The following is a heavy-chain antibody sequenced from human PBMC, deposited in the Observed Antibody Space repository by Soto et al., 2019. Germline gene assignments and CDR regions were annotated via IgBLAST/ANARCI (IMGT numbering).Heavy chain of an antibody. Sequence: QVQLQESGTGLVKPSQTLFLTCTVSGGSISTGGYYWNWIRQHPGKVLEWIGYFYYSASTYYNPSLKSRLTISVNTSKNQFSLKRRSVTAADTAVYYCARSVFPWGQGPLVTVSS. V-gene: IGHV4-31*03. CDR2: FYYSAST. CDR3: ARSVFP. J-gene: IGHJ5*02. CDR1: GGSISTGGYY.